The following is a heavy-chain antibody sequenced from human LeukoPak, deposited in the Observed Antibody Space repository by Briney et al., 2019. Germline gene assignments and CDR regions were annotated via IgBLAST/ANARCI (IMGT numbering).Heavy chain of an antibody. CDR2: INTDGSTT. J-gene: IGHJ1*01. CDR1: GFTFSSYW. CDR3: AKDFRTGGSYYGHYFQH. D-gene: IGHD1-26*01. Sequence: GGSLRLSCAASGFTFSSYWMHWVRQVPGKGLVWVSRINTDGSTTSYAASVKGRFTISRDNAKNTLSLQMNSLRAEDTALYYCAKDFRTGGSYYGHYFQHWGQGTLVTVSS. V-gene: IGHV3-74*01.